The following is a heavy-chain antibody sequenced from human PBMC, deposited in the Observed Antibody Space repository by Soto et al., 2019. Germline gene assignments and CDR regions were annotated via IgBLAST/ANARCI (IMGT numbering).Heavy chain of an antibody. CDR1: GYTFTTYD. J-gene: IGHJ5*01. D-gene: IGHD6-19*01. V-gene: IGHV1-8*01. Sequence: ASVKVSCKASGYTFTTYDINWVRQAPGQGLEWMGWMNPHSGYTGYAQKFQGRVSMTRNTSITTAYMELNSLRSDDMAIYYCARGYSGPWGQGTPGTVS. CDR3: ARGYSGP. CDR2: MNPHSGYT.